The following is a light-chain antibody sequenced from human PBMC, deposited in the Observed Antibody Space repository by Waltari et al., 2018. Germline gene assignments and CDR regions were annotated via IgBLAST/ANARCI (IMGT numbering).Light chain of an antibody. J-gene: IGLJ3*02. CDR2: EDK. V-gene: IGLV6-57*03. CDR1: SGSIGSGY. Sequence: NFMLTQPHSVSESPGKTITISCTRSSGSIGSGYVHEYQQPPVSAPTTMIYEDKKRPSGVPDRFSGSIDSSSNSASLTISGLKTEDEADYYCQSFDSTNPWVFGGGTKLTVL. CDR3: QSFDSTNPWV.